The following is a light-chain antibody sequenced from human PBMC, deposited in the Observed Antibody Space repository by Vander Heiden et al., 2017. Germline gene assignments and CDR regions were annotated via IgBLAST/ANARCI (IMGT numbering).Light chain of an antibody. J-gene: IGKJ4*01. CDR2: AAS. V-gene: IGKV1-39*01. CDR3: QQSFITPHT. Sequence: IQMTPSPSSLSASVGDRVTITCRASQNISSYLNWYQQKSGTAPKLLMYAASSLQSGVPSRFSGSGSGTDFTLTISSLQPEDFATYYCQQSFITPHTFGGGTKVEIK. CDR1: QNISSY.